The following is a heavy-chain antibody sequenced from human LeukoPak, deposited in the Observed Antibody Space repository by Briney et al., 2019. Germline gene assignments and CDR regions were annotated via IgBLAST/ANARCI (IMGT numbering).Heavy chain of an antibody. V-gene: IGHV1-2*02. CDR1: GYIFTGYY. D-gene: IGHD5-24*01. Sequence: ASVKVSCKASGYIFTGYYMHWVRQAPGQGLEWMGWINPNTGGTRYAQKFQGRVAMTRDTSISTAYMELSSLGSDDRALYYCANQQLQWRESYYFHDWGQGTLVTVSS. CDR2: INPNTGGT. J-gene: IGHJ4*02. CDR3: ANQQLQWRESYYFHD.